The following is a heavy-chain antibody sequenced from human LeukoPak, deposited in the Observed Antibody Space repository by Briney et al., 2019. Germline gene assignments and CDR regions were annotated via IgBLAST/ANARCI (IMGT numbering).Heavy chain of an antibody. CDR1: GGSISSYY. J-gene: IGHJ6*03. CDR3: ARIVVRYYMDV. CDR2: IYHSGST. D-gene: IGHD2-2*01. Sequence: SETLSLTCTVSGGSISSYYWGWIRQPPGKGLEWIGSIYHSGSTYYNASLKSRVTISVDTSKRHFSLKLSSVTAADTAVYYCARIVVRYYMDVWGKGTTVTVSS. V-gene: IGHV4-38-2*02.